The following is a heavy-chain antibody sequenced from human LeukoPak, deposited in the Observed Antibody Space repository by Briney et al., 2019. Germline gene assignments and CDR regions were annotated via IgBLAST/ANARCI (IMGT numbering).Heavy chain of an antibody. Sequence: EASVKVSCKASGYTFTGYYMHWVRQAPGQGLEWMGWINPNSGGTNYAQKFQGRVTMTRDTSISTAYMELSRLRSDDTAVYYCARDLAAAGDHYFDYWGQGTLVTVSS. D-gene: IGHD6-13*01. CDR3: ARDLAAAGDHYFDY. CDR2: INPNSGGT. V-gene: IGHV1-2*02. J-gene: IGHJ4*02. CDR1: GYTFTGYY.